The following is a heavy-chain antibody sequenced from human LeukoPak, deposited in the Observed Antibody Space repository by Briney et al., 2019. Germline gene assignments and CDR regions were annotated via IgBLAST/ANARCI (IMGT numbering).Heavy chain of an antibody. CDR1: GGSISSYY. J-gene: IGHJ6*03. CDR3: ARVPRSYYYYYYMDV. V-gene: IGHV4-59*01. CDR2: IYYSGSS. Sequence: SQTLSLTCTVSGGSISSYYWSWIRQPPGKGLEWIGYIYYSGSSNYNPSLKSRVTISVDTSKNQFSLKLSSVTAADTAVYYCARVPRSYYYYYYMDVWGKGTTVTVSS.